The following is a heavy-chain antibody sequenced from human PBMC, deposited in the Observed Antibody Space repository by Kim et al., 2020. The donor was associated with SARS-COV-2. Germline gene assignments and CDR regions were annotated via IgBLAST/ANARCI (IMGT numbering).Heavy chain of an antibody. D-gene: IGHD6-19*01. CDR1: GGSISGSH. Sequence: SETLSLTCIVSGGSISGSHWSWLRQPPGEGLEWIAYVHSSGSTNYNPSLKSRVSISLDSSQNQSSLKLRSVTAAGSAMYNRAKGAGWYDYWGQGTFVPFS. J-gene: IGHJ4*02. V-gene: IGHV4-59*01. CDR3: AKGAGWYDY. CDR2: VHSSGST.